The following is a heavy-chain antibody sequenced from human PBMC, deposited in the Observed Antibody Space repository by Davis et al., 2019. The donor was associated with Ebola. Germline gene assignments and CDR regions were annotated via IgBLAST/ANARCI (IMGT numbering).Heavy chain of an antibody. CDR3: ARIWWFGKLTYGLDV. CDR1: GFSLSTSGMC. Sequence: SGPTLVKPTQTLTLTCTFSGFSLSTSGMCVSWIRQPPGKALEWLALIEWDDDKYYRTSLKTRLTISKDTSKNQVVLTMTNMDPVDTATYYCARIWWFGKLTYGLDVWGKGTTVTVSS. V-gene: IGHV2-70*01. D-gene: IGHD3-10*01. J-gene: IGHJ6*04. CDR2: IEWDDDK.